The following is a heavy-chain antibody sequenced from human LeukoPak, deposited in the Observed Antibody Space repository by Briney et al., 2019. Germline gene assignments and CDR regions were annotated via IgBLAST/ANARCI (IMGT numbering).Heavy chain of an antibody. CDR1: GGSISSYY. J-gene: IGHJ4*02. V-gene: IGHV4-59*12. CDR2: IYYSGST. D-gene: IGHD5-12*01. CDR3: ARVNSGYDWEYFDY. Sequence: NPSETLSLTCTVSGGSISSYYWSWIRQPPGKGLEWIGYIYYSGSTYYNPSLKSRVTISVDRSKNQFSLKLSSVTAADTAVYYCARVNSGYDWEYFDYWGQGTLVTVSS.